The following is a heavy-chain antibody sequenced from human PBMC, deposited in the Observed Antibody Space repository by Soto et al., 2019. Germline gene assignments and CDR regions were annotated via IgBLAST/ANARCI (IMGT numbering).Heavy chain of an antibody. V-gene: IGHV4-34*01. Sequence: SETLSLTCAVYGGSFSGYYWSWIRQPPGKGLEWIGEINHSGSTNYNPSLKSRVTISVDTSKNRFSLKLSSVTAADTAVYYCARGSGYYTGILPYYYYYMDVWGKGTTVTVSS. CDR3: ARGSGYYTGILPYYYYYMDV. CDR1: GGSFSGYY. D-gene: IGHD3-3*01. CDR2: INHSGST. J-gene: IGHJ6*03.